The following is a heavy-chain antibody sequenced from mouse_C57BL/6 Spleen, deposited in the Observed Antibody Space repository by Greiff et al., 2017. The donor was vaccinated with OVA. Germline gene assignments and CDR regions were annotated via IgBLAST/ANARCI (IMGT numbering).Heavy chain of an antibody. CDR3: AKNERFITTVVDVMDY. V-gene: IGHV2-5*01. CDR1: GFSLTSYG. J-gene: IGHJ4*01. CDR2: IWRGGST. Sequence: VQLQQSGPGLVQPSQSLSITCTVSGFSLTSYGVHWVRQSPGKGLEWLGVIWRGGSTDYNAAFMSRLSITKDNSKSQVFFKMNSLQADDTAIYYCAKNERFITTVVDVMDYWGQGTSVTVSS. D-gene: IGHD1-1*01.